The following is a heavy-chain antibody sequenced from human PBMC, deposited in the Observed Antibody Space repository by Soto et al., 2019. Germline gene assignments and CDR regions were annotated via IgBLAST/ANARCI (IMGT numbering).Heavy chain of an antibody. D-gene: IGHD6-13*01. Sequence: EVQLLESGGGLVQPGGSLRLSCAASGFTFSSYAMSWVRQAPGKGLEWVSAISGSGGSTYYADSVKGRFTITRHNSKNKLYLQINTLRAEDTAVYYCAKGFRQPPDYWGQGTLVTVSS. J-gene: IGHJ4*02. CDR3: AKGFRQPPDY. CDR2: ISGSGGST. CDR1: GFTFSSYA. V-gene: IGHV3-23*01.